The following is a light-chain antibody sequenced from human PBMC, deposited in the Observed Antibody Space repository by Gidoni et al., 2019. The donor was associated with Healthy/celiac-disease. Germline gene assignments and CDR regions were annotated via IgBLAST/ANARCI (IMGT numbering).Light chain of an antibody. CDR2: AAS. J-gene: IGKJ3*01. CDR3: QQLNSYPLLFT. CDR1: QGISSS. V-gene: IGKV1-9*01. Sequence: DIQLTQSPSFLSASVGDRVTITCRASQGISSSLVWYQQKPGKAPKLLIYAASTLQSGVPSRFSGSGSGTEFTLTISSLQPEDFATYYCQQLNSYPLLFTFGPGTKVDIK.